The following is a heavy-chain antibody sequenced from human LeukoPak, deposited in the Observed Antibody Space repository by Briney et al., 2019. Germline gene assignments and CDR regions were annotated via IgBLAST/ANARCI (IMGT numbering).Heavy chain of an antibody. D-gene: IGHD5-24*01. Sequence: GGSLRLSCAASGFTFSSYAMHWVRQAPGKGLEWVAVISYDGSNKYYADSVKGRFTISRDNSKNTLYLQMNSLRAEDTAVYYCARDQERWLQPKPPGDYWGQGTLVTVSS. CDR1: GFTFSSYA. V-gene: IGHV3-30-3*01. CDR3: ARDQERWLQPKPPGDY. CDR2: ISYDGSNK. J-gene: IGHJ4*02.